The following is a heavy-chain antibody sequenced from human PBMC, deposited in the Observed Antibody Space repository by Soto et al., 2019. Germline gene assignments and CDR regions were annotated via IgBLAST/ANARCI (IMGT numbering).Heavy chain of an antibody. Sequence: EVQLVESGGGLVQPGRSLRLSCAASGFTFDDYAMHWVRRVPGKGLEWVSSISWNSNIIGYADSVKGRFTISRDKAKNPLYLQMNSLRPEHTALYYCAKGGPDGFCSGGRCYFDYWGQGTLVTVSS. V-gene: IGHV3-9*01. D-gene: IGHD2-15*01. J-gene: IGHJ4*02. CDR2: ISWNSNII. CDR1: GFTFDDYA. CDR3: AKGGPDGFCSGGRCYFDY.